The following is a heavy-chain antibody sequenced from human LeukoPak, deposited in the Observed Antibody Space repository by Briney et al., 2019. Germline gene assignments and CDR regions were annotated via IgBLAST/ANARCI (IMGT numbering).Heavy chain of an antibody. CDR2: IRYDGSNK. CDR3: ARVGRGYYDSSGYSHFDY. V-gene: IGHV3-30*02. D-gene: IGHD3-22*01. Sequence: GGSLRLSCAASGFTFSSYGMHWVRQAPGKGLEWVAFIRYDGSNKYYADSVKGRFTISRDNSKNTLYLQMNSLRAEDTAVYYCARVGRGYYDSSGYSHFDYWGQGTLVTVSS. J-gene: IGHJ4*02. CDR1: GFTFSSYG.